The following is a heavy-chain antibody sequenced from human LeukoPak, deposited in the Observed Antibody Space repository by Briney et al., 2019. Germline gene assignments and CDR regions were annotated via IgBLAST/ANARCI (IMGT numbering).Heavy chain of an antibody. Sequence: PSETLSLTCTVSGTSISSSAYYWGWIRQVPGKELEWFGSIYYSGTAYYNPSLESRVTISDDTSRSRFSLMLTSVTATDTAVYYCARQSSDYYYYYMDVWGQGTTVIVAS. CDR3: ARQSSDYYYYYMDV. CDR1: GTSISSSAYY. V-gene: IGHV4-39*01. J-gene: IGHJ6*03. CDR2: IYYSGTA.